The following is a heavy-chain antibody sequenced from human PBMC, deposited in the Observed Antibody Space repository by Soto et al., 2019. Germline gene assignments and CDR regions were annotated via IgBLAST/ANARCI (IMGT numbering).Heavy chain of an antibody. Sequence: GGSLRLSCAASGFTFSSYGLHWVRQAPGKGLEWVAVISYDGSNKYYADSVKGRFTISRDNSKNTLYLQMNSLRAEDTAVFHCAKDRYCSGGSCYGDFDYWGQGTQVTVSS. CDR3: AKDRYCSGGSCYGDFDY. V-gene: IGHV3-30*18. D-gene: IGHD2-15*01. CDR1: GFTFSSYG. CDR2: ISYDGSNK. J-gene: IGHJ4*02.